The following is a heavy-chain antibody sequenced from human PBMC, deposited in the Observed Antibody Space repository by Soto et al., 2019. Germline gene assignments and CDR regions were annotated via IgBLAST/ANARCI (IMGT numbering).Heavy chain of an antibody. CDR2: ISSNGGST. D-gene: IGHD2-2*01. CDR1: GFTFSSYA. V-gene: IGHV3-64*04. CDR3: AGEDIVVVPAAMRYYYYGMDV. J-gene: IGHJ6*02. Sequence: PGGSLRLSCSASGFTFSSYAMHWVRQAPGKGLEYVSAISSNGGSTYYADSVKGRFTISRDNSKNTLYLQMNSLRAEDTAVYYCAGEDIVVVPAAMRYYYYGMDVWGQGTTVTVSS.